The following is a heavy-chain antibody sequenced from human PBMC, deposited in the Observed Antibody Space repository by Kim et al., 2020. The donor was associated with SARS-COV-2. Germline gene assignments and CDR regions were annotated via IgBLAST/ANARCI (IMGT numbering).Heavy chain of an antibody. Sequence: ASVKVSCKASGYRFTDYYLHWVRQAPGQGLEWMGWINSNNGSDTNYAQKFQGRVTMTRDTSINTAYMELSRLKYDDTAIYYCAKYRGGDDTFDVWGQGTMVTVSS. D-gene: IGHD3-16*02. J-gene: IGHJ3*01. CDR3: AKYRGGDDTFDV. V-gene: IGHV1-2*02. CDR1: GYRFTDYY. CDR2: INSNNGSDT.